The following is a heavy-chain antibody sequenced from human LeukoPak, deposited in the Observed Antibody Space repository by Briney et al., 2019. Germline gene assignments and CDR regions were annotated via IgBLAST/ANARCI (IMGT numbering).Heavy chain of an antibody. J-gene: IGHJ4*02. CDR2: IYYSGST. D-gene: IGHD5-24*01. Sequence: SETLSLTCTVSGGSISSYYWSWIRQPPGKGLEWIGYIYYSGSTNYNPSLKSRVTISVDTSKNQFSLKLSSVTAADTAVYYCARTGDGYAIDYWGRGTLVTVSS. CDR1: GGSISSYY. CDR3: ARTGDGYAIDY. V-gene: IGHV4-59*01.